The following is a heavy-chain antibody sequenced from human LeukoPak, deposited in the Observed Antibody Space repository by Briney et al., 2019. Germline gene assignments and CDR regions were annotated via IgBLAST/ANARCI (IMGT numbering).Heavy chain of an antibody. J-gene: IGHJ4*02. D-gene: IGHD6-13*01. CDR1: GYTFTSYG. V-gene: IGHV1-18*01. CDR2: ISAYNGNT. Sequence: GASVNVSCKASGYTFTSYGISWVRQAPGQGLEWMGWISAYNGNTNYAQKLQGRVTMTTDTSTSTAYMELRSLRSDDTAVYYCARDGERYSSSRYGDYWGQGTLVTVSS. CDR3: ARDGERYSSSRYGDY.